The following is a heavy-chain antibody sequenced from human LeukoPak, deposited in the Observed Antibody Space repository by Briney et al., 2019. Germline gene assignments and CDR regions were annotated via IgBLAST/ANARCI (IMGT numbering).Heavy chain of an antibody. J-gene: IGHJ3*02. CDR1: GGSISSYY. CDR3: ARDSLDYDILTGYYTRPGAFDI. V-gene: IGHV4-59*01. Sequence: SETLSLTCTVSGGSISSYYWSWIRQPPGKGLEWIGYIYYSGSTNYNPSLKGRVTISVDTSKNQFSLKLSSVTAADTAVYYCARDSLDYDILTGYYTRPGAFDIWGQGTMVTVSS. CDR2: IYYSGST. D-gene: IGHD3-9*01.